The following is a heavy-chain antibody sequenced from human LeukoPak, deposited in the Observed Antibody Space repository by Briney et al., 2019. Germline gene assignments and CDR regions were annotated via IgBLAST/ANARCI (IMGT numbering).Heavy chain of an antibody. Sequence: ASVKASCKASGYTFTTYYMHWVRQAPGQGLEWMGIINPNGGSTNYAEKFQGGVTMTRDTSTSTVYMELRSLRSEDTAVYYCTRGGNYYDSSMDVWGQGTTVTVSS. J-gene: IGHJ6*02. CDR3: TRGGNYYDSSMDV. CDR2: INPNGGST. V-gene: IGHV1-46*01. CDR1: GYTFTTYY. D-gene: IGHD3-22*01.